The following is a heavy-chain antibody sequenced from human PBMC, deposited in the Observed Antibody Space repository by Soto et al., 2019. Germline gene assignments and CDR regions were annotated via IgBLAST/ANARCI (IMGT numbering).Heavy chain of an antibody. J-gene: IGHJ6*02. CDR3: ARGGVSLTAV. CDR1: GHTLTEFS. Sequence: SVKVSCKISGHTLTEFSIYWVRQAPGQGLEWMGGIVPIFGTANYAQKFQGRVTITADESTSTAYMELSSLRSEDTAVYYCARGGVSLTAVWGQGTTVTVSS. V-gene: IGHV1-69*13. CDR2: IVPIFGTA. D-gene: IGHD3-9*01.